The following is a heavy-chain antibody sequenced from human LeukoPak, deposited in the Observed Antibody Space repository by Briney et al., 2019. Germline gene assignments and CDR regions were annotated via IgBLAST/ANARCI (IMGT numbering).Heavy chain of an antibody. D-gene: IGHD1-26*01. CDR2: IKQDGSEK. V-gene: IGHV3-7*01. J-gene: IGHJ4*02. CDR3: ARWARDYFDY. Sequence: GGSLRLSCAASGFTFSSYCMSWVRQAPGKGLEWVANIKQDGSEKYYVDSVKGRFTISRDNAKNSLYLQMNSLRAEDTAVYYCARWARDYFDYWGQGTLVTVSS. CDR1: GFTFSSYC.